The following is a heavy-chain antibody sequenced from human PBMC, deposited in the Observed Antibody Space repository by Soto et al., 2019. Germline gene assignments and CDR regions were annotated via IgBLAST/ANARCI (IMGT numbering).Heavy chain of an antibody. Sequence: QVQLQQWGAGLLKPSETLSLTCAVYGGSFRGYYWRWIRQPPGKGLAWIGEIKHSGSTNYKQSLKSRITISLDTSKNQFSLKLSSVTAADTAVYYSARGWMTSVDYWGQGTLVTVSS. D-gene: IGHD5-12*01. CDR1: GGSFRGYY. J-gene: IGHJ4*02. CDR3: ARGWMTSVDY. V-gene: IGHV4-34*01. CDR2: IKHSGST.